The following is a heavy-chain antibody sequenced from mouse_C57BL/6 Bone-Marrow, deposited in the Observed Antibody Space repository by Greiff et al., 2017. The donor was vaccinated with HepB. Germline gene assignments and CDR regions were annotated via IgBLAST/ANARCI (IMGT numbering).Heavy chain of an antibody. Sequence: VQLQQSGPELVKPGASVKIPCKASGYTFTDYNMDWVKQSHGKSLEWIGDINPNNGGTIYNQKFKGKATLTVDKSSSTAYMELRSLTSEDTAVYYCARGGRPAQATEFAYWGQGTLVTVSA. D-gene: IGHD3-2*02. CDR3: ARGGRPAQATEFAY. J-gene: IGHJ3*01. V-gene: IGHV1-18*01. CDR2: INPNNGGT. CDR1: GYTFTDYN.